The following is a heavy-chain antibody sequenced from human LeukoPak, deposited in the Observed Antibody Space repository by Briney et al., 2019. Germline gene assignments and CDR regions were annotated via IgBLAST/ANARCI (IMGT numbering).Heavy chain of an antibody. D-gene: IGHD1-26*01. V-gene: IGHV4-38-2*02. Sequence: PSETLSLTCTVSGYSISSGYYWGWILQPPGKGLEWIGSIYHSGSTYYNPSLKSRVTISVDTSKNQFSLKLSSVTAADTAVYYCAGSYPDYWGQGTLVTVSS. CDR3: AGSYPDY. J-gene: IGHJ4*02. CDR1: GYSISSGYY. CDR2: IYHSGST.